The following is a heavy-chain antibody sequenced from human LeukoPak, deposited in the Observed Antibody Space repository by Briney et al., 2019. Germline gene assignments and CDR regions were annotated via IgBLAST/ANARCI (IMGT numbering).Heavy chain of an antibody. CDR2: IKQDGSEK. D-gene: IGHD1-26*01. CDR1: GFTFSSYW. CDR3: ARGIVGATSPFDY. Sequence: GGSLRLSCAASGFTFSSYWMSWVRQAPGKGLEWVANIKQDGSEKYYVDSVKGRFTISRDNAKNSLYLQMNSLRAEDTAVYYCARGIVGATSPFDYWGQGTLVTVSS. J-gene: IGHJ4*02. V-gene: IGHV3-7*01.